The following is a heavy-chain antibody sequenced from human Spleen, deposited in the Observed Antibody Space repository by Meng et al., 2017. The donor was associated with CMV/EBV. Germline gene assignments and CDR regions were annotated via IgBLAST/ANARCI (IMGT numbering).Heavy chain of an antibody. CDR1: GYSYIPYG. V-gene: IGHV1-18*01. D-gene: IGHD2-15*01. J-gene: IGHJ4*02. CDR3: ARASLYCSGGNCYDFGCDY. Sequence: ASVKVSCKASGYSYIPYGISWVRQAPGQGLEWMGWITPYKGNINYAPKFQGRVTMTTDTSTSTAYMELRSLTSDDTAVYYCARASLYCSGGNCYDFGCDYWGQGTLVTVSS. CDR2: ITPYKGNI.